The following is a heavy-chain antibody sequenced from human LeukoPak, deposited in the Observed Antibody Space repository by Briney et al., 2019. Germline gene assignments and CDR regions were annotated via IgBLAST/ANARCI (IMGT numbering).Heavy chain of an antibody. J-gene: IGHJ3*02. V-gene: IGHV4-30-2*01. CDR1: GGSISSGGYY. CDR3: ARSRISGWTYNAFDT. CDR2: IYHSGST. Sequence: SETLSLTCTVSGGSISSGGYYWSWIRQPPGKGLEWIGYIYHSGSTYYNPSLKSRVTISVDRSKNQFSLKLSSVTAADTAVYYCARSRISGWTYNAFDTWGQGTMVTVSS. D-gene: IGHD6-19*01.